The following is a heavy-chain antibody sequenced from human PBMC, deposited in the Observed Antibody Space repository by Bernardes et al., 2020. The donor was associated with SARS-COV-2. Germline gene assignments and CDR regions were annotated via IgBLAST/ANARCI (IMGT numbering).Heavy chain of an antibody. CDR2: IKQDGSEK. Sequence: GGSLRLSCAASGFTFSSYWMSWVRQAPGKGLEWVANIKQDGSEKYYVDSVKGRFTISRDNAKNSLYLQMNSLRAEDTAVYYCARDAVAAAGNDYYYGMDVWGQGTTVTVSS. V-gene: IGHV3-7*01. J-gene: IGHJ6*02. D-gene: IGHD6-13*01. CDR1: GFTFSSYW. CDR3: ARDAVAAAGNDYYYGMDV.